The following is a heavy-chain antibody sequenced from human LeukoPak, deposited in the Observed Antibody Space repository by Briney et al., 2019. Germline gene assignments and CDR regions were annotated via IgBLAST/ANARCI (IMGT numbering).Heavy chain of an antibody. J-gene: IGHJ5*02. V-gene: IGHV1-18*01. CDR1: GYTYTTYG. CDR2: ISAYSGET. Sequence: ASVKVSCKASGYTYTTYGISWVRQAPGQGLEWMGWISAYSGETNYAQKFQGRVTMTSDSSTRTAYMELRSLRSDDTAVYYCARVRGIAAADSFDPWGQGTLVTVSS. D-gene: IGHD6-13*01. CDR3: ARVRGIAAADSFDP.